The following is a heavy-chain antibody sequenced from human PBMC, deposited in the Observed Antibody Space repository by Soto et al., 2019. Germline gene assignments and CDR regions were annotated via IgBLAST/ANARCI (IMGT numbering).Heavy chain of an antibody. Sequence: EVQLLESGGGLAQPGGSLRLSCTASGFTFSNSAMNWVRQAPGEGLELVSAISGGGGSTYYADSVKGRFSISRDNSKNTLYLQMNSLRAEDSAVYYCAKTSLWFGELFPYYFDYWGQGTLVTVSS. V-gene: IGHV3-23*01. CDR3: AKTSLWFGELFPYYFDY. CDR1: GFTFSNSA. D-gene: IGHD3-10*01. J-gene: IGHJ4*02. CDR2: ISGGGGST.